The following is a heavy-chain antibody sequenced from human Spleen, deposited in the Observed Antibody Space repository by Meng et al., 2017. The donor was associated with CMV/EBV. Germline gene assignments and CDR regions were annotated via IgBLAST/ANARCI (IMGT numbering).Heavy chain of an antibody. J-gene: IGHJ4*02. CDR1: GYTFTGYY. CDR2: INSNSGDT. D-gene: IGHD3-3*01. CDR3: ARWGMVLEWLFLFDF. V-gene: IGHV1-2*02. Sequence: ASVKVSCKASGYTFTGYYIHWVRQAPGQGLEWMGWINSNSGDTDYAQRFQGRVTMTRDTSTSTAYLELSRLRSDDTAVYYCARWGMVLEWLFLFDFWGQGTLVTVSS.